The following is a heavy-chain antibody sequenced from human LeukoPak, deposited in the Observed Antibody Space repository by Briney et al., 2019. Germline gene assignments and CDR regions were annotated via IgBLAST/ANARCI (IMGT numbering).Heavy chain of an antibody. J-gene: IGHJ4*02. Sequence: GGSLTLSCAASGFTFSTYDMHCFRQAPGGGLVWMTFILPGGDEKYYTESVKGRVTVSGDTSKNQLYLKLSSLGAEDTAVYYCARDTPGSGGDDFDYWGQGALVTVSS. CDR1: GFTFSTYD. D-gene: IGHD2-21*01. CDR3: ARDTPGSGGDDFDY. V-gene: IGHV3-30*02. CDR2: ILPGGDEK.